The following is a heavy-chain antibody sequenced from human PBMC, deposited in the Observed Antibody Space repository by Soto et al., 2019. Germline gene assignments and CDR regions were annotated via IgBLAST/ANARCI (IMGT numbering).Heavy chain of an antibody. Sequence: SGPTLVNPTQTLTLNCAFSGFSLSTTGEGVGWFRQPPGKAPEWLALIYWDDDVRYSPSLRNRLTITKDTSENQVVLTMTNIDPLDTATYSCVHTTVSNGEWFDPWGQGILVTVYS. V-gene: IGHV2-5*02. J-gene: IGHJ5*02. CDR1: GFSLSTTGEG. D-gene: IGHD1-1*01. CDR2: IYWDDDV. CDR3: VHTTVSNGEWFDP.